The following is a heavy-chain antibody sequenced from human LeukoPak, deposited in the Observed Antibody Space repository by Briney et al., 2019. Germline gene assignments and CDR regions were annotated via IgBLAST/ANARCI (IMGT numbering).Heavy chain of an antibody. J-gene: IGHJ1*01. V-gene: IGHV3-48*04. CDR3: ATPAAGPGAEYSLY. CDR1: GFIFSSYS. D-gene: IGHD6-13*01. Sequence: GGSLRLSCAASGFIFSSYSMNWVRQAPGKGLEWVSYISSSSSTIYYADSVKGRFTTSRDNAKNSLDLQMNSLKVEDTAVYYCATPAAGPGAEYSLYWGQGTLVIVSS. CDR2: ISSSSSTI.